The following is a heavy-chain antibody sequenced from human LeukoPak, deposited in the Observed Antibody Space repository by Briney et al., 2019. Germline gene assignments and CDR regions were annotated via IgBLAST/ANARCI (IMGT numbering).Heavy chain of an antibody. J-gene: IGHJ5*02. Sequence: PSETLSLTCTVSGGSINSGRYYWSWIRQPAGRGLEWIGHISTSGRTSYSPSLKSRVTISVDTSKNQFSLKLSSVTAADTAVYYCARARRWNAAVEGWWFDPWGQGTLVTVSS. CDR1: GGSINSGRYY. CDR2: ISTSGRT. CDR3: ARARRWNAAVEGWWFDP. V-gene: IGHV4-61*09. D-gene: IGHD1-1*01.